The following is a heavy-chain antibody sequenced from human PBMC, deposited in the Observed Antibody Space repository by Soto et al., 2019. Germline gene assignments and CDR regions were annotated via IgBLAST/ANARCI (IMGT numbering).Heavy chain of an antibody. CDR1: GYSFASNW. D-gene: IGHD3-3*01. V-gene: IGHV5-51*01. CDR2: IYPGDSDT. J-gene: IGHJ3*02. CDR3: ARSLSVLRFLEWLSQGNAFDI. Sequence: GESLKISCKGSGYSFASNWIGWVRQMPGKGLEWMGIIYPGDSDTRYSPSSQGQVTISADKSISTAYLQWSSLKASDTAMYYCARSLSVLRFLEWLSQGNAFDIWGQGTMVTVSS.